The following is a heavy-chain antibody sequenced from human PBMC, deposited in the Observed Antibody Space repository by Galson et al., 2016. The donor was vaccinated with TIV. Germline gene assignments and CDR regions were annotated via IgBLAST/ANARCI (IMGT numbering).Heavy chain of an antibody. Sequence: ETLSLTCDVSGYSIKSGYYWGWIRQPPGKGLQWIGSIYESGNTYSNPSLKSRLTLSVDTSKNQFSLKLSSVTASDTAVYYCMREGSTVTMHHYFGMDVWGQGTSVTVSS. V-gene: IGHV4-38-2*02. D-gene: IGHD4-17*01. CDR2: IYESGNT. CDR1: GYSIKSGYY. CDR3: MREGSTVTMHHYFGMDV. J-gene: IGHJ6*02.